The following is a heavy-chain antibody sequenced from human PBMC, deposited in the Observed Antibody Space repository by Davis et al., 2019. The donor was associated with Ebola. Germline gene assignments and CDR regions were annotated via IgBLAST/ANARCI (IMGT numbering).Heavy chain of an antibody. CDR2: ISGNGGGT. V-gene: IGHV3-23*01. D-gene: IGHD3-3*01. CDR1: GFPFSSYA. J-gene: IGHJ4*02. CDR3: AGGDFWSGQFDY. Sequence: PGGSLRLSCAASGFPFSSYAMSWVRQAPGKGLEWVSAISGNGGGTYYADSVKGRFTISRDNSRKMLYLQMNSLIAEDTAVYYCAGGDFWSGQFDYWGQGTLVTVSS.